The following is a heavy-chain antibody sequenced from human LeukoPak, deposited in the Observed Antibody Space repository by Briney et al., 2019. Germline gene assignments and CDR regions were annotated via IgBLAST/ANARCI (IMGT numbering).Heavy chain of an antibody. CDR3: AKDAWSYTSSPADS. CDR2: ISGDGGST. Sequence: GGSLRLSCEASGFSFTTYAMSWVRQAPGKGLEWVSGISGDGGSTYYTDSVKGRVTISRDNSKNTVYLQMSSLRAEDTAVYYCAKDAWSYTSSPADSWGQGTLVTVFS. CDR1: GFSFTTYA. D-gene: IGHD6-13*01. J-gene: IGHJ5*01. V-gene: IGHV3-23*01.